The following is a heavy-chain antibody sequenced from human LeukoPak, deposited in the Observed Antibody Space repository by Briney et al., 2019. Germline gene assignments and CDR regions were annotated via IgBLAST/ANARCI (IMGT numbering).Heavy chain of an antibody. Sequence: PSETLSLTCTVSGYSISSGYYWGWIRQPPGKGLEWIGSIYHSGSTYYNPSLKSRVTISVDTSKNQFSLKLSSVTAADTAVYYCARVSGTTPFDYWGQGTLVTVSS. D-gene: IGHD1-7*01. CDR1: GYSISSGYY. J-gene: IGHJ4*02. CDR3: ARVSGTTPFDY. V-gene: IGHV4-38-2*02. CDR2: IYHSGST.